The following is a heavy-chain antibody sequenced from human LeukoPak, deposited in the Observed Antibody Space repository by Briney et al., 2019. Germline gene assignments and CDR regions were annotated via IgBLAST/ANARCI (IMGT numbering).Heavy chain of an antibody. Sequence: GGSLRLSCAASGFTFTSSAISWVRQAPGKGLEWVSYISDSSDTIYYADSVKGRFTISRDNAKNSLYLQMNSLRAEDTAVYYCARYGDYVDYFDYWGQGTLVTVSS. CDR2: ISDSSDTI. V-gene: IGHV3-48*04. CDR3: ARYGDYVDYFDY. J-gene: IGHJ4*02. CDR1: GFTFTSSA. D-gene: IGHD4-17*01.